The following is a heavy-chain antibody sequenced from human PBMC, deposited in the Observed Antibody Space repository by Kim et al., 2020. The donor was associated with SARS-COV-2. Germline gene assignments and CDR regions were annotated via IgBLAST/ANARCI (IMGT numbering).Heavy chain of an antibody. V-gene: IGHV4-30-4*01. J-gene: IGHJ5*02. CDR1: GGSISSGDYY. Sequence: SETLSLTCTVSGGSISSGDYYWSWIRQPPGKGLEWIGYIYYSGSTYYNPSLKSRVTISVDTSKNQFSLKLSSVTAADTAVYYCARDRRQSVYNWFDPWGQGTLVTVSS. CDR2: IYYSGST. CDR3: ARDRRQSVYNWFDP. D-gene: IGHD6-19*01.